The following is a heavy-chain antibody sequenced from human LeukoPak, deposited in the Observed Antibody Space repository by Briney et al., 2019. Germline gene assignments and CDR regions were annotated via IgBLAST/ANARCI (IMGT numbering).Heavy chain of an antibody. CDR2: ISSSSSYI. CDR3: ARDGEDIVVVPAAKVNWFDP. CDR1: GFTFSSYS. J-gene: IGHJ5*02. V-gene: IGHV3-21*01. D-gene: IGHD2-2*01. Sequence: PGGSLRLSCAASGFTFSSYSMNWVRQAPGKGLEWVSSISSSSSYIYYADSVKGRFTISRDNAKNSLYLQMNSLRDEDTAVYYCARDGEDIVVVPAAKVNWFDPWGQGTLVTVSS.